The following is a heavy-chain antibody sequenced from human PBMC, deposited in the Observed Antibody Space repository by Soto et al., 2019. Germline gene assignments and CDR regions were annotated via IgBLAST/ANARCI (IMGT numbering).Heavy chain of an antibody. CDR2: ISGSGGST. CDR1: GFTFSSYA. J-gene: IGHJ6*03. V-gene: IGHV3-23*01. Sequence: EVQLLESGGGLVQPGGSLRLSCAASGFTFSSYAMSWVRQAPGKGLEWVSAISGSGGSTYYADSVKGRFTISRDNSKNTLYLQMHSLRAEDTAVYYCAKGFSYYYYYMDVWGQGTTVTGSS. CDR3: AKGFSYYYYYMDV.